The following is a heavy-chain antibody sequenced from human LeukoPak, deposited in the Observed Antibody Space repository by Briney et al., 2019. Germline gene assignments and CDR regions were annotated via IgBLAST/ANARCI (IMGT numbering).Heavy chain of an antibody. CDR1: GYTFTNYG. CDR3: ARDRGGVVVAATDY. Sequence: ASVRVSCKTSGYTFTNYGITWVRQAPGQGLEWVGWISGYNGNTNYAQQLQGRVTMTTDTSTSTAYMGLRSLRSDDTAVYYCARDRGGVVVAATDYWGQGTLVTVSS. V-gene: IGHV1-18*01. J-gene: IGHJ4*02. CDR2: ISGYNGNT. D-gene: IGHD2-15*01.